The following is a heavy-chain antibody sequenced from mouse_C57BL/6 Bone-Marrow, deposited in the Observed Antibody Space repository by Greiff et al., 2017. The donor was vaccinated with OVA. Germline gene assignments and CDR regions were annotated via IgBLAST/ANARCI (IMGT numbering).Heavy chain of an antibody. CDR3: ARGEDGPLDY. D-gene: IGHD2-3*01. CDR1: GYTFTDYY. V-gene: IGHV1-19*01. Sequence: EVKLMESGPVLVKPGASVKMSCKASGYTFTDYYMNWVKQSHGKSLEWIGVINPYNGGTSYNQKFKGKATLTVDKSSSTAYMELNSLTSEDSAVYYCARGEDGPLDYWGQGTTLTVSS. J-gene: IGHJ2*01. CDR2: INPYNGGT.